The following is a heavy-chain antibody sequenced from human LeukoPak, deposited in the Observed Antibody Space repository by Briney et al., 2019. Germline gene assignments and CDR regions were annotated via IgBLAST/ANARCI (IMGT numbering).Heavy chain of an antibody. CDR3: ARTYGSRRWFDP. J-gene: IGHJ5*02. Sequence: ASVKVSCKASGYTFTSYGISWVRQAPGQGLEWMGIINPSGGSTSYAQKFQGRVTMTRDTSTSTVYMELSSLRSEDTAVYYCARTYGSRRWFDPWGQGTLVTVSS. CDR1: GYTFTSYG. CDR2: INPSGGST. D-gene: IGHD3-10*01. V-gene: IGHV1-46*01.